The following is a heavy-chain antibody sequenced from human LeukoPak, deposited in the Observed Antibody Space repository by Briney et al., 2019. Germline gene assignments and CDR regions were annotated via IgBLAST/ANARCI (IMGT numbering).Heavy chain of an antibody. J-gene: IGHJ1*01. V-gene: IGHV1-18*01. CDR1: GYTFTSYG. D-gene: IGHD3-22*01. Sequence: ASVKVSCKASGYTFTSYGISWVRQAPGQGLEWMGWISAYNGNTNYAQKLQGRVTMTTDTSTSTAYMELRSLRSDDTAVYYCARDYYDSSGYSVPEYFQHWGQGTLVTVSS. CDR2: ISAYNGNT. CDR3: ARDYYDSSGYSVPEYFQH.